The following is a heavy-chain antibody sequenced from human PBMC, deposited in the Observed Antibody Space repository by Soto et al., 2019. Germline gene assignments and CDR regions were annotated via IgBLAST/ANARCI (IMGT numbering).Heavy chain of an antibody. Sequence: GVSLRLSCAASGFTVSSNYMRWVRQAPGKGLEWVSIIYGGGSTYYADSVKGRFTISRDNSKNTLYLQMNSLRAEDTAVYYCARERMAVASTLLWYYGMDVWGQGTTVTVSS. D-gene: IGHD6-19*01. CDR3: ARERMAVASTLLWYYGMDV. CDR1: GFTVSSNY. CDR2: IYGGGST. J-gene: IGHJ6*02. V-gene: IGHV3-66*01.